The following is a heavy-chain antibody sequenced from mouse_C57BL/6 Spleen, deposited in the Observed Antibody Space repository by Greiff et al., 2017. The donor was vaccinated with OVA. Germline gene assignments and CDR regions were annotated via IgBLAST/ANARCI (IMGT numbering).Heavy chain of an antibody. D-gene: IGHD2-4*01. CDR2: ISSGRSTI. CDR3: ARDYDYDLGAMDY. J-gene: IGHJ4*01. V-gene: IGHV5-17*01. CDR1: GFTFSDYG. Sequence: EVKLMESGGGLVKPGGSLKLSCAASGFTFSDYGMHWVRQAPEKGLEWVAYISSGRSTIYYADTVKGRFTISRDNAKNTLFLQMTSLRSEDTAMYYCARDYDYDLGAMDYWGQGTSVTVSS.